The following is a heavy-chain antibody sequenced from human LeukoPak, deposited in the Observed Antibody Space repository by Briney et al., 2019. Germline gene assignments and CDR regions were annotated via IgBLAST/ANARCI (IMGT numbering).Heavy chain of an antibody. D-gene: IGHD5-18*01. J-gene: IGHJ4*02. V-gene: IGHV1-69*04. CDR3: ADSLGGYSYGSDY. CDR1: GGTFSSYA. CDR2: IIPILGIA. Sequence: SVKVSCKASGGTFSSYAISWVRQAPGQGLEWMGRIIPILGIANYAQKFQGRVTITADKSTSTAYMELSSLRPEDTAVYYCADSLGGYSYGSDYWGQGTLVTVSS.